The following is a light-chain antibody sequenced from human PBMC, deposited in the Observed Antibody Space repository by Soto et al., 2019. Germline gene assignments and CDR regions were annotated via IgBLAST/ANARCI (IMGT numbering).Light chain of an antibody. CDR2: KAS. V-gene: IGKV1-5*03. J-gene: IGKJ1*01. CDR1: QSIDKW. Sequence: DIPMTQSPSTLSASVGDRVTVTCRASQSIDKWLAWYQQKPGKAPKLLMYKASLLQSGIPSRFSGSGSGTEFTLTISSLPSDDVASYYCQQYSKYPWTFGQGTKVEV. CDR3: QQYSKYPWT.